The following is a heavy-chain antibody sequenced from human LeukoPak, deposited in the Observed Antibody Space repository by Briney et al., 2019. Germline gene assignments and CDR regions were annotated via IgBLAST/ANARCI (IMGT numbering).Heavy chain of an antibody. V-gene: IGHV3-21*01. D-gene: IGHD1-26*01. CDR1: GFSFSSYN. Sequence: PGGSLRLSCAASGFSFSSYNMNWVRQAPGKGLEWVSSITSSSSYTFYADSVKGRFTISRDNARNSLYLQMNSLRAEDTAVYYCARDPYSGAYGDTYYYYMDVWGKGTTVTISS. CDR2: ITSSSSYT. CDR3: ARDPYSGAYGDTYYYYMDV. J-gene: IGHJ6*03.